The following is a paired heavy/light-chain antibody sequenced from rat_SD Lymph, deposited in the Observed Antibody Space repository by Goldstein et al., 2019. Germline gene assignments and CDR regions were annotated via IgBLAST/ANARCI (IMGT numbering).Heavy chain of an antibody. Sequence: QVQLQQSGAELAKPGSSVKISCKASGYTFTSYYISWIKQTTGQGLEYIGYINTGSGGTNYNEKFKGKATLTVDKSSSTAFMQLSSLTPDDSAVYYCARGRRDFDYWGQGVMVTVSS. CDR1: GYTFTSYY. CDR3: ARGRRDFDY. V-gene: IGHV1-43*01. CDR2: INTGSGGT. J-gene: IGHJ2*01. D-gene: IGHD1-4*01.
Light chain of an antibody. J-gene: IGKJ1*01. Sequence: DIQMTQSPSSMSVSLGDTVTITCRASQDVGIYVNWFQQKPGKSPRRMIYRATNLADGVPSRFSGSRSGSDYSLTISSLESEDVADYHCLQYDEYPRTFGGGTKLELK. CDR2: RAT. CDR1: QDVGIY. V-gene: IGKV14S9*01. CDR3: LQYDEYPRT.